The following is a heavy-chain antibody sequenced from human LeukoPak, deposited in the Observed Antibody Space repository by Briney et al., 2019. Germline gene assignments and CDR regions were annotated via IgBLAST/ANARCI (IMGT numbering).Heavy chain of an antibody. CDR3: ARDPYYYDSSGYPDY. CDR1: GYTFTSYY. CDR2: INPSGGST. Sequence: GVSVKVSCKASGYTFTSYYMHWVRQAPGQGLEWMGIINPSGGSTSYAQKFQGRVTMTRDTSTSTVYMELSSLRSDDTAVYYCARDPYYYDSSGYPDYWGQGTLVTVSS. V-gene: IGHV1-46*01. J-gene: IGHJ4*02. D-gene: IGHD3-22*01.